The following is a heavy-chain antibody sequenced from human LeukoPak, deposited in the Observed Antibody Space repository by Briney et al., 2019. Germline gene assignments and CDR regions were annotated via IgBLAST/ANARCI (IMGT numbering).Heavy chain of an antibody. V-gene: IGHV3-30*02. Sequence: GGSLRLSCAASAFTFSTYGMHWVREAPGKGLEGVAFIGHDGTKIYYADSVQGRFTISRDNSKNTLYLEMNSLSGEDTALYYCAKDHVTWGNRYFDHWGQGTLGTVSS. D-gene: IGHD3-16*01. J-gene: IGHJ4*02. CDR1: AFTFSTYG. CDR2: IGHDGTKI. CDR3: AKDHVTWGNRYFDH.